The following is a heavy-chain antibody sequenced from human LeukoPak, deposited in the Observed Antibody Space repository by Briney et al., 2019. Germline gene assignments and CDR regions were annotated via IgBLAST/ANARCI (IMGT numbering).Heavy chain of an antibody. CDR1: GFTFSSYS. CDR3: ARDYTIFGVGTDAFDI. Sequence: GGSLRLSCAASGFTFSSYSMNWVRQAPGKGLEWVSSISSSSSYTYYADSVKGRFTISRDNAKNSLYLQMNSLRAEDTAVYYCARDYTIFGVGTDAFDIWGQGTMVTVSS. D-gene: IGHD3-3*01. V-gene: IGHV3-21*01. J-gene: IGHJ3*02. CDR2: ISSSSSYT.